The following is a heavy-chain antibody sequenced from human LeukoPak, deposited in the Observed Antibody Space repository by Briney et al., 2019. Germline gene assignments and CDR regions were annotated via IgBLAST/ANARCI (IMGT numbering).Heavy chain of an antibody. J-gene: IGHJ4*02. CDR2: ISDNEGST. V-gene: IGHV3-23*01. CDR3: ARHDSFIPY. CDR1: GFTFNNYA. Sequence: GGSLRLSCAASGFTFNNYAMSWVRQAPGKGLEWVSGISDNEGSTYYTDSVKGRFAISRDNTKNTEYLQMNNLRPDDTAVYFCARHDSFIPYWGQGTLVTVSS. D-gene: IGHD5-18*01.